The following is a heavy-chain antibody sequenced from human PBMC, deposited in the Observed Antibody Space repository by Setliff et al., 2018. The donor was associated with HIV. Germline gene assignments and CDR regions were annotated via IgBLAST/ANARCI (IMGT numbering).Heavy chain of an antibody. V-gene: IGHV1-18*01. CDR1: GYTFTNYG. Sequence: ASVKVSCKASGYTFTNYGLSWVRQAPGQGLEWMGWISGHNGNTNQAQNLLGRVTMTTDTSTSAAYMELRSLRSDDTAVYYCARDPSVTVTTIWGQGTMVTVSS. D-gene: IGHD4-17*01. J-gene: IGHJ3*02. CDR2: ISGHNGNT. CDR3: ARDPSVTVTTI.